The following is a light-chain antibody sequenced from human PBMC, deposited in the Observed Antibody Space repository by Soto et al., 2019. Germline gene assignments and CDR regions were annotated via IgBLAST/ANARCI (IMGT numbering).Light chain of an antibody. J-gene: IGLJ1*01. Sequence: QSALTQSPSASGSPGQSVTISCTGTKNAIGVYDFVSWYQHHPGKAPRLIIYGVVQRPSGVPDRFSGSKSGNTASLTVSGLQAADEADYFCKSYAGSNTYVFGSGTKLTVL. V-gene: IGLV2-8*01. CDR2: GVV. CDR1: KNAIGVYDF. CDR3: KSYAGSNTYV.